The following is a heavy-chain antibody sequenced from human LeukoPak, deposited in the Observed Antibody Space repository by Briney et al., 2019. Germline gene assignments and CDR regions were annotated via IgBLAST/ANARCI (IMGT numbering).Heavy chain of an antibody. Sequence: PGGSLRLSCAASGFTFNNYEFNWVRQAPGKGLEWVSYISSSGSTIYYADSVKGRFTISRDNAKNSLYLQMSSLRAEDTAVYFCARDDGAYYQYSMDVWGKGTTVTVSS. D-gene: IGHD3-16*01. J-gene: IGHJ6*03. V-gene: IGHV3-48*03. CDR2: ISSSGSTI. CDR1: GFTFNNYE. CDR3: ARDDGAYYQYSMDV.